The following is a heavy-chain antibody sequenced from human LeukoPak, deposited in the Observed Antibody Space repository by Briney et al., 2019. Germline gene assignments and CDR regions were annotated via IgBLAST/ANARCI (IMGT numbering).Heavy chain of an antibody. D-gene: IGHD2-15*01. J-gene: IGHJ6*03. CDR3: ARADIVAVVAANYYYMDV. V-gene: IGHV3-20*04. CDR2: INWNGGST. Sequence: GGSLRLSCAASGFTFDDYGMSWVRQAPGKGLEWVSGINWNGGSTGYADSVKGRFTISRDSAKNSLYLHMNSLRAEDTALYYCARADIVAVVAANYYYMDVWGKGTTVTVSS. CDR1: GFTFDDYG.